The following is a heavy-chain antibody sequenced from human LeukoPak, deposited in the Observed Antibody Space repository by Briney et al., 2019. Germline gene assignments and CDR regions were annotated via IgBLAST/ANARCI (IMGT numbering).Heavy chain of an antibody. CDR1: GFTFSSYG. CDR2: ISGSGHRT. J-gene: IGHJ4*02. D-gene: IGHD1-26*01. V-gene: IGHV3-23*01. Sequence: GGTLRLSCAASGFTFSSYGVSWVRQAPGKGLEWVSGISGSGHRTYYADSVKGRFTISRDNSKSTLYLQMNSLRAEDTAVYYCLRSVSGNYGLFDFWGQGSLVTVSS. CDR3: LRSVSGNYGLFDF.